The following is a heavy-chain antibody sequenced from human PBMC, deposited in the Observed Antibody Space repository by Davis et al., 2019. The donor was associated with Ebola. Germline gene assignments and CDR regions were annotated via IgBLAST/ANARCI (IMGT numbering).Heavy chain of an antibody. CDR1: GFTFSSYG. J-gene: IGHJ4*02. V-gene: IGHV3-30*03. Sequence: GGSLRLSCAASGFTFSSYGMHWVRQAPGKGLEWVAVISYDGSNKYYADSVKGRFTISRDNSKNTLYLQMNSLRAEDTAVYYCARTENTVTTTWFDYWGQGTLVTVSS. D-gene: IGHD4-11*01. CDR3: ARTENTVTTTWFDY. CDR2: ISYDGSNK.